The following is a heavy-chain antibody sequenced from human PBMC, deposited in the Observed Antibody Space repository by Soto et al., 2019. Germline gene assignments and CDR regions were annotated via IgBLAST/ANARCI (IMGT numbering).Heavy chain of an antibody. Sequence: GGSLRLSCGASGFDFSNYWMHWVRQAPGKGLVWVSRINGDGSDIKYADSVKGRFTISRDNAKNTVYLQMNSLRAYDTAVYYCARDQTTGDWFDAWGQGALVTVSS. V-gene: IGHV3-74*03. CDR1: GFDFSNYW. J-gene: IGHJ5*02. CDR2: INGDGSDI. D-gene: IGHD4-17*01. CDR3: ARDQTTGDWFDA.